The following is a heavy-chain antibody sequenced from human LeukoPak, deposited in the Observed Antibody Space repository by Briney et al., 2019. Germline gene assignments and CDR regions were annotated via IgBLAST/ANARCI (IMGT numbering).Heavy chain of an antibody. CDR1: GITFSSSW. Sequence: GGPLRLSCVASGITFSSSWMSWVRQAPGKGLEWVANIKPDGSVKYYADSVKGRFTISRDNSKSTLYLQMDNLRAEDTAVYFCAKSAGVATIYFDSWGQGALVTVSS. CDR2: IKPDGSVK. CDR3: AKSAGVATIYFDS. V-gene: IGHV3-7*03. D-gene: IGHD5-12*01. J-gene: IGHJ4*02.